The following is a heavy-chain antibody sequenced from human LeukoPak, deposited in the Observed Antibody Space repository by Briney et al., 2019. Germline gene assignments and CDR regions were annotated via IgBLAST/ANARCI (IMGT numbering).Heavy chain of an antibody. Sequence: ASVKVSCKASGYTFTSYGISWVRQAPGQGLEWMGWISAYNGNTNYAQKLQGRVTMTTDTSTSTAYMELRSLRSDDTAVYCCARDPQQLAEYYFDYWGQGTLVTVSS. CDR3: ARDPQQLAEYYFDY. V-gene: IGHV1-18*01. CDR1: GYTFTSYG. J-gene: IGHJ4*02. CDR2: ISAYNGNT. D-gene: IGHD6-13*01.